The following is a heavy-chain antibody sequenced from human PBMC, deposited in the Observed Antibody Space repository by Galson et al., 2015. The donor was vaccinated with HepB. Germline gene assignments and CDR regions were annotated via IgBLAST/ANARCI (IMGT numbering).Heavy chain of an antibody. CDR2: ISYDGSNK. V-gene: IGHV3-30*18. CDR1: GFTFSSYG. D-gene: IGHD4-17*01. J-gene: IGHJ4*02. Sequence: SLRLSCAASGFTFSSYGMHWVRQAPGKGLEWVAVISYDGSNKYYADSVKGRFTISRDNSKNTLYLQMNSLRAEDTAVYYCAKDRVYGDYGNFDYWGQGTLVTVSS. CDR3: AKDRVYGDYGNFDY.